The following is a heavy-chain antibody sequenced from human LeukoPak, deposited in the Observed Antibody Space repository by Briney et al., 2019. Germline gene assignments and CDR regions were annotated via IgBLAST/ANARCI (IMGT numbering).Heavy chain of an antibody. Sequence: GGSLRLSCAASGLTFSGAWMHWVRQTPGKGLGWISRIKRDGTATYAASVRGRFTISRDHAKNTMYLQMNNLSADDTGIYYCARDGSYKLDYWGQGALVTVSS. CDR2: IKRDGTA. D-gene: IGHD1-26*01. CDR3: ARDGSYKLDY. J-gene: IGHJ4*02. V-gene: IGHV3-74*01. CDR1: GLTFSGAW.